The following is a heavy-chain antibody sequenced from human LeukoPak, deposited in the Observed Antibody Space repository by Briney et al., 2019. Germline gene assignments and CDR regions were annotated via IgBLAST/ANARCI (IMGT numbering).Heavy chain of an antibody. Sequence: SVKVSCKASGGTFSSYAISWVRQAPGQGLEWMGRIIPILGIANYAQKFQGRVTITADKSTSTAYMELSSLRSDDTAVYYCARGWSLYYFDYWGQGTLVTVSS. CDR3: ARGWSLYYFDY. CDR2: IIPILGIA. D-gene: IGHD6-13*01. J-gene: IGHJ4*02. V-gene: IGHV1-69*04. CDR1: GGTFSSYA.